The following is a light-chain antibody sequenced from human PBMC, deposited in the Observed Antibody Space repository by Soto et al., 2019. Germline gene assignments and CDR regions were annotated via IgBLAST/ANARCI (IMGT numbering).Light chain of an antibody. V-gene: IGKV3-20*01. J-gene: IGKJ2*01. CDR2: GAS. Sequence: EIVLTQSPGPLPLSPGERATLSCRASQSVSSTYLAWYQQKPGQAPRLLIYGASSRASGIPDRFSGSGSGTDLTLTISTVEPEDFAVYYCQQYGSSPPYTFGQGTTLEIK. CDR1: QSVSSTY. CDR3: QQYGSSPPYT.